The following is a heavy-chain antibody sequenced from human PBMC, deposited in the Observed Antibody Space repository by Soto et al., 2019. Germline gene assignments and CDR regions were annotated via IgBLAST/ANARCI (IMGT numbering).Heavy chain of an antibody. Sequence: EVKLLESGGGLVQPGGSLRLSCAASGFTFSSYAMSWVRQAPGKGLEWVSGISGSGGSTYYADSVKGRFTISRDNFRNTLYLQMNSRRAEDTAVYYCAKEKSSCAGDDGFDIWGQGTMVTVSS. D-gene: IGHD2-2*01. CDR2: ISGSGGST. J-gene: IGHJ3*02. CDR1: GFTFSSYA. CDR3: AKEKSSCAGDDGFDI. V-gene: IGHV3-23*01.